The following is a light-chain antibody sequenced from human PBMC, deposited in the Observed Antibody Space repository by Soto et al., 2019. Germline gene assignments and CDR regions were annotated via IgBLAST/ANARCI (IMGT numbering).Light chain of an antibody. CDR1: QGISSY. CDR2: AAS. V-gene: IGKV1-8*01. Sequence: AIRMTQSPSSLSASTGDRVTITCRASQGISSYLAWYQQKPGKAPKLLIYAASTLQSGVPSRFSGSGSGTDFTLTISCLQSEDFATYYCQQYYSYPFLSFGGGTKVAIK. CDR3: QQYYSYPFLS. J-gene: IGKJ4*01.